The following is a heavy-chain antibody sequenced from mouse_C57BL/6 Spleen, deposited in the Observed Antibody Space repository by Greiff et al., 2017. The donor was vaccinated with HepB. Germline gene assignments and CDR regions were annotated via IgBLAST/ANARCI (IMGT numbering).Heavy chain of an antibody. CDR3: ARTLYGRAMDY. CDR2: INPNNGGT. D-gene: IGHD1-1*01. Sequence: VQLKQSGPELVKPGASVKIPCKASGYTFTDYNMDWVKQSHGKSLEWIGDINPNNGGTIYNQKFKGKATLTVDKSSSTAYMELRSLTSEDTAVYYCARTLYGRAMDYWGQGTSVTVSS. V-gene: IGHV1-18*01. J-gene: IGHJ4*01. CDR1: GYTFTDYN.